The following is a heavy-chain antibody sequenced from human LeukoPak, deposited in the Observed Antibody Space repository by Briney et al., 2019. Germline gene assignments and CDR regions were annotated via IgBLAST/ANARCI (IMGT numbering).Heavy chain of an antibody. D-gene: IGHD6-13*01. CDR3: ARAGGSSSWPYNWFDP. CDR2: ISAYNGNT. CDR1: GYTFTSYG. V-gene: IGHV1-18*01. Sequence: ASVKVSCKASGYTFTSYGISWVRQAPGQGLEWMGWISAYNGNTNYAQKLQGRVTMATDTSTSTAYMELRSLRSDDTAVYYCARAGGSSSWPYNWFDPWGQGTLVTVSS. J-gene: IGHJ5*02.